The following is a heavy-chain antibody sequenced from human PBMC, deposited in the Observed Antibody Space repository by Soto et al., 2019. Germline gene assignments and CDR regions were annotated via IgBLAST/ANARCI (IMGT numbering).Heavy chain of an antibody. CDR3: ASAFCTNGVCYYFFDS. D-gene: IGHD2-8*01. CDR1: GFTFGTYA. J-gene: IGHJ4*01. V-gene: IGHV3-33*01. CDR2: IYYDGSNR. Sequence: GGSLRLSCAASGFTFGTYAMHWVRQAPGKGLEWVAVIYYDGSNRYYGDAVKGRFTISRDNSKSTLYLQMSSLRAEDTAVYYCASAFCTNGVCYYFFDSWGHGTLVTVSS.